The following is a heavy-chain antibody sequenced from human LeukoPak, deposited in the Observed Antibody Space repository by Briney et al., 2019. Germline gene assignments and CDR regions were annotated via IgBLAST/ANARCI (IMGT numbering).Heavy chain of an antibody. CDR2: IKHDGRDK. CDR1: GFTFSNYW. V-gene: IGHV3-7*03. CDR3: ARGGNYDILTGYFFDC. Sequence: PGGSLRLSCAASGFTFSNYWMSWVRQAPGKGLEWVANIKHDGRDKHYVDSVKGRFTIARDSAKNSLNLQMNSLRAEDTAVYYCARGGNYDILTGYFFDCWGQGTLVTVSS. J-gene: IGHJ4*02. D-gene: IGHD3-9*01.